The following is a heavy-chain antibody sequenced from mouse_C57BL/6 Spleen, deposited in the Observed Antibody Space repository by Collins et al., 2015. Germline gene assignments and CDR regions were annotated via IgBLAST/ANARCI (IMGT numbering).Heavy chain of an antibody. CDR3: ATPYDNSLAWFVY. CDR2: ILPGSGNT. D-gene: IGHD2-1*01. J-gene: IGHJ3*01. CDR1: GYTFTAYW. Sequence: QVQLQQSGAELMKPGASVKLSCKAIGYTFTAYWIEWIKQRPGHGLEWIGEILPGSGNTNYNGNFKGKATFTADTSSNTAYMQLSSLTTEDSAIYYCATPYDNSLAWFVYWGQGTLVTVSA. V-gene: IGHV1-9*01.